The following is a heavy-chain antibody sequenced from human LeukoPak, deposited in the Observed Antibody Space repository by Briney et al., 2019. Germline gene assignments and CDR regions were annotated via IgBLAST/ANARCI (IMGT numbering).Heavy chain of an antibody. CDR3: TIWFGEFSGTKTVDY. V-gene: IGHV1-2*02. Sequence: ASVKVSCKASGYTFTGYYMHWVRQAPGQGLEWMGWINPNSGGTNYAQKFQGRVTMTRDTSISTAYMELSRLRSDDTAVYYCTIWFGEFSGTKTVDYWGQGTLVTASS. CDR1: GYTFTGYY. J-gene: IGHJ4*02. CDR2: INPNSGGT. D-gene: IGHD3-10*01.